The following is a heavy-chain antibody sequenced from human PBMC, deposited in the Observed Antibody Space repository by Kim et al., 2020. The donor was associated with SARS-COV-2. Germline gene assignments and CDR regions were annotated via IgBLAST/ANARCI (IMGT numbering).Heavy chain of an antibody. Sequence: VKGRFTISRDNAKNSLYLQMNSLRAEDTAVYYCARDPSRNYYDSSGYFDYWGQGTLVTVSS. V-gene: IGHV3-7*04. CDR3: ARDPSRNYYDSSGYFDY. J-gene: IGHJ4*02. D-gene: IGHD3-22*01.